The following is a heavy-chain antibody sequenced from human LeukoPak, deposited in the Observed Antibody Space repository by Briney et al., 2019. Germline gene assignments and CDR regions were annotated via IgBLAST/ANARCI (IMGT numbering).Heavy chain of an antibody. CDR2: INTNTGNP. V-gene: IGHV7-4-1*02. J-gene: IGHJ4*02. Sequence: ASVKVSCKASGYTFTSYAMNWARQAPGQGLEWMGWINTNTGNPTYAQGFTGRFVFSLDTSVSTAYLQISSLKAEDTAVYYCAREYPHSSGWYGYSDYWGQGTPVTVSS. D-gene: IGHD6-19*01. CDR3: AREYPHSSGWYGYSDY. CDR1: GYTFTSYA.